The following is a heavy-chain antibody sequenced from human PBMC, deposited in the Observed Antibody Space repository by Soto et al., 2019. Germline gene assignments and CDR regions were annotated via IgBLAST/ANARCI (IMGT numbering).Heavy chain of an antibody. D-gene: IGHD3-22*01. Sequence: GGSLRLSSAASGFTFSSYWMSWVRQAPGKGLEWVANIKQDGSEKYYVDSVKGRFTISRDNAKNSLYLQMNSLRAEDTAVYYCAREGTDYYDSSGYYYFDYWGQGTLVTVSS. CDR3: AREGTDYYDSSGYYYFDY. J-gene: IGHJ4*02. CDR2: IKQDGSEK. CDR1: GFTFSSYW. V-gene: IGHV3-7*01.